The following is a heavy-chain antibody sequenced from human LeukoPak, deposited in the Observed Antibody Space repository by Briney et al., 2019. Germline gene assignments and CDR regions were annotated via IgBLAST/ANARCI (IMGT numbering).Heavy chain of an antibody. CDR3: ARDGESGQWLYYFDY. J-gene: IGHJ4*02. CDR1: GFTFSSYA. D-gene: IGHD6-19*01. V-gene: IGHV3-30*04. CDR2: ISYDGSNK. Sequence: GGSLRLSCAASGFTFSSYAMHGVRQAPGKGLEGVAVISYDGSNKYYADSVKGRFTISRDNSKNTLYLQMHSLRAEDTAVYYCARDGESGQWLYYFDYWGQGTLVTVSS.